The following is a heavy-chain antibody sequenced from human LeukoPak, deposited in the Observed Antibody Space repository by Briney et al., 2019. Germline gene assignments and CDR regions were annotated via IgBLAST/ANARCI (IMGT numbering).Heavy chain of an antibody. D-gene: IGHD7-27*01. V-gene: IGHV4-39*07. J-gene: IGHJ6*02. CDR1: GGSISSSDYY. Sequence: PSETLSLTCTVSGGSISSSDYYWGWIRQPPGKGLEWIGSIYYGGSTYYNPSLKSRVTISVDTSKNQFSLKLSSVTAADTAVYYCARLPGDYYGMDVWGQGTTVTVSS. CDR2: IYYGGST. CDR3: ARLPGDYYGMDV.